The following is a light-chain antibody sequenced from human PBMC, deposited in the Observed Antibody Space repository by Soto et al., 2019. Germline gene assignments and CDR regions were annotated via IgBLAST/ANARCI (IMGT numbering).Light chain of an antibody. CDR3: QQLNSYPFS. CDR1: QGISSY. Sequence: DIQWTQSPSSLSPSVGDRPTITWRASQGISSYLAWYKQKPGKAPKLLIYAASTLQSGVPSRFSGSGSGTDFTLTISSLKPEDFETYYCQQLNSYPFSFGHGTKVDIK. V-gene: IGKV1-9*01. CDR2: AAS. J-gene: IGKJ3*01.